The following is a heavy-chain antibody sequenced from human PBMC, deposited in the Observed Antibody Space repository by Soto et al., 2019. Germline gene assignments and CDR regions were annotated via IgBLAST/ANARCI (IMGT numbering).Heavy chain of an antibody. V-gene: IGHV4-30-4*01. D-gene: IGHD6-13*01. CDR1: GGSIKRGDYY. CDR2: IYYSGTT. CDR3: ARTVAAGGAGYFFDY. Sequence: QVQLQESGPGLVKPSQTLSLTCTVSGGSIKRGDYYWSWIRQTAGKGLEWIGYIYYSGTTYYNPSLKSRVTISVDTSKTQLSLKLNSVTAADTAMYYCARTVAAGGAGYFFDYWGQGTLVTVSS. J-gene: IGHJ4*02.